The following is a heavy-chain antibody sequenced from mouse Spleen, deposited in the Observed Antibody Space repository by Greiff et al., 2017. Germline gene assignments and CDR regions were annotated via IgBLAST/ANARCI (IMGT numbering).Heavy chain of an antibody. D-gene: IGHD2-4*01. CDR3: ARRRLRQGGYYFDY. CDR2: IDPSDSYT. J-gene: IGHJ2*01. V-gene: IGHV1-50*01. Sequence: QVQLKQPGAELVKPGASVKLSCKASGYTFTSYWMQWVKQRPGQGLEWIGEIDPSDSYTNYNQKFKGKATLTVDTSSSTAYMQLSSLTSEDSAVYYCARRRLRQGGYYFDYWGQGTTLTVSS. CDR1: GYTFTSYW.